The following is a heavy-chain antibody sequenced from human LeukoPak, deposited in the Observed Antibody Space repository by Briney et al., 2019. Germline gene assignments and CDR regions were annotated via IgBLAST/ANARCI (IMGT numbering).Heavy chain of an antibody. J-gene: IGHJ6*03. D-gene: IGHD1-26*01. CDR1: GYTFTGYY. CDR2: INPNSGAT. V-gene: IGHV1-2*02. Sequence: ASVKVSCKASGYTFTGYYIHWVRQAPGQGLEWLGWINPNSGATRYVQPFQGRVILTTDTSIGTAYMELSSLTPDDTAVYYCARLELRRNYYYSYYMDVWGKGTTVTVFS. CDR3: ARLELRRNYYYSYYMDV.